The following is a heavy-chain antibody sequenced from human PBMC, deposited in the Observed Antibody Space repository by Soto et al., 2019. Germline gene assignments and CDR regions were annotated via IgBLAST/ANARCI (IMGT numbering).Heavy chain of an antibody. Sequence: PGGSLRLSCVASEFTFITYAMSWVRQAPGKGLEWVSGISGSGGSTYYADSVKGRFAVSRDNSKSTLYLQMNSLRDEDTAVYYCARVPTGEMATVFQAFDIWGQGTMVTVSS. D-gene: IGHD4-4*01. CDR1: EFTFITYA. CDR3: ARVPTGEMATVFQAFDI. J-gene: IGHJ3*02. CDR2: ISGSGGST. V-gene: IGHV3-23*01.